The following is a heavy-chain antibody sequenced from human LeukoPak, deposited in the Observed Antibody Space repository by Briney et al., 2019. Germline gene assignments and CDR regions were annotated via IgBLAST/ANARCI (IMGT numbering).Heavy chain of an antibody. CDR3: ARLRLRDYSSGDLDY. CDR1: GGSISSRDYY. D-gene: IGHD6-19*01. J-gene: IGHJ4*02. Sequence: SETLSLTCTVSGGSISSRDYYWGWIRQPPGKGLEWVGSVHHNGTPYYNPSLQSRLIVSADTSKNQFSLRLNSVTAADTAVYYCARLRLRDYSSGDLDYWGQGTLVTVSS. V-gene: IGHV4-39*07. CDR2: VHHNGTP.